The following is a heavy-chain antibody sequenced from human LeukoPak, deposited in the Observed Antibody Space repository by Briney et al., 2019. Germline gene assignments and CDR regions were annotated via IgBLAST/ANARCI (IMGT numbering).Heavy chain of an antibody. CDR3: ARGQGSYYSGFDY. Sequence: GGSLRLSCAASGFTFSDYYMSWVRQAPGKGLEWVSVIYSGGGTYYADSVKGRFTISRDNSKNTLYLQMNSLRAEDTAVYYCARGQGSYYSGFDYWGQGTLVTVSS. J-gene: IGHJ4*02. CDR1: GFTFSDYY. D-gene: IGHD1-26*01. CDR2: IYSGGGT. V-gene: IGHV3-53*01.